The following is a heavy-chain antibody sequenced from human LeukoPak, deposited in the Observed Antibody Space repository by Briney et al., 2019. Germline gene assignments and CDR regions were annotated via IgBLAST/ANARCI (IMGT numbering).Heavy chain of an antibody. Sequence: GGSLRLSCAVSGFTFSTYSMNWVHQAPGKGLEWVSSISSSSSYIYYADSVKGRFTISRDNAKNSLYLQMNSLRAEDTAVYYCARGSILTGEDWNYDFAYWGQGTLVTVSS. D-gene: IGHD1-7*01. J-gene: IGHJ4*02. V-gene: IGHV3-21*01. CDR1: GFTFSTYS. CDR3: ARGSILTGEDWNYDFAY. CDR2: ISSSSSYI.